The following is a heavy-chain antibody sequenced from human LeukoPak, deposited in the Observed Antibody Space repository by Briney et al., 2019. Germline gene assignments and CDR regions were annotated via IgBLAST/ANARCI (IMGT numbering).Heavy chain of an antibody. D-gene: IGHD6-13*01. V-gene: IGHV1-2*02. CDR1: GYTFTGYY. CDR2: INPNSGGT. CDR3: ARDLRYSSSPYGMDV. Sequence: GASVKVSCKASGYTFTGYYMHWVRQAPGQGLEWMGWINPNSGGTNYALKFQGRVTMTRDTSISTAYMELSRLRSDDTAVYYCARDLRYSSSPYGMDVWGQGTTVTVSS. J-gene: IGHJ6*02.